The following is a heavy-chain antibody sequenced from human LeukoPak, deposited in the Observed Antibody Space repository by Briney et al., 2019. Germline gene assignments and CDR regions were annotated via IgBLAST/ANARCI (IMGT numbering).Heavy chain of an antibody. CDR1: GYTFTSYG. CDR3: ARETMVRGVIITYFDY. Sequence: ASVKVSCKAPGYTFTSYGISWVRQAPGQGLEWMGWISAYNGNTNYAQKLQGRVTMTTDTSTSTAYMELRSLRSDDTAVYYCARETMVRGVIITYFDYWGQGTLVTVSS. J-gene: IGHJ4*02. CDR2: ISAYNGNT. D-gene: IGHD3-10*01. V-gene: IGHV1-18*04.